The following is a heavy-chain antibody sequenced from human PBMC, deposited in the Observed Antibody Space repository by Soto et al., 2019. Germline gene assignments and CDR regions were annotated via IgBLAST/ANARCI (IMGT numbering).Heavy chain of an antibody. CDR3: AKSLVFVDHAYMDV. CDR2: SIPIQGRA. J-gene: IGHJ6*03. V-gene: IGHV1-69*02. D-gene: IGHD2-21*01. CDR1: GGTFTSYI. Sequence: QVQLVQSGAEVKKPGSSVKVSCEASGGTFTSYIFTWVRQAPGQGLEWMGRSIPIQGRADYALKFQDRVTMTADKSTNPVYMELRSLRPYDTAVYYCAKSLVFVDHAYMDVWGTGTTGNDSS.